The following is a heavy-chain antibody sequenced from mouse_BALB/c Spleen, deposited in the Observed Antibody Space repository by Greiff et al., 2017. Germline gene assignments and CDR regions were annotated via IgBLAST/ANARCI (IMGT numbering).Heavy chain of an antibody. Sequence: VQLKESGGGLVQPGGSRKLSCAASGFTFSSFGMHWVRQAPEKGLEWVAYISSGSSTIYYADTVKGRFTISRNNPKNTLFLQMASLRSEDTAMYECGINWDFDYWGQGTTVTVSA. J-gene: IGHJ2*01. CDR3: GINWDFDY. CDR1: GFTFSSFG. CDR2: ISSGSSTI. V-gene: IGHV5-17*02. D-gene: IGHD4-1*02.